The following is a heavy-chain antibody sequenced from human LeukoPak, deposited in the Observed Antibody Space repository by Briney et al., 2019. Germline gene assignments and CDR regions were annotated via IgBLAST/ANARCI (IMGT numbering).Heavy chain of an antibody. D-gene: IGHD1-14*01. Sequence: SETLSLTCTVSGYSISSGYYWGWIRQPPGKGLEWIGGIYHSGSTYYNPSLKSRVTISVDTSKNQFSLKLSSVTAADTAVYYCARVSSGNWYFDLWGRGTLVTVSS. CDR3: ARVSSGNWYFDL. CDR1: GYSISSGYY. J-gene: IGHJ2*01. V-gene: IGHV4-38-2*02. CDR2: IYHSGST.